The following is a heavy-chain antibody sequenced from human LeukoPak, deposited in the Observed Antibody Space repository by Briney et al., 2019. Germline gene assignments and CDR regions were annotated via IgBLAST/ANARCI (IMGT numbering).Heavy chain of an antibody. D-gene: IGHD6-19*01. CDR3: AMTSSSGWYLVY. CDR1: GFTVSSNF. CDR2: IYSGGST. V-gene: IGHV3-66*01. Sequence: GGSLRLSCAASGFTVSSNFMSWVRQPPGKGLEWVSLIYSGGSTHYADSVKGRFTISRDNSKNTLYLQMNSLRAEDAAVYYCAMTSSSGWYLVYWGQGTLVTVSS. J-gene: IGHJ4*02.